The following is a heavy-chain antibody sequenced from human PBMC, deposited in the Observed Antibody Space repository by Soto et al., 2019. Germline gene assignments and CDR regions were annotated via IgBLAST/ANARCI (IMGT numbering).Heavy chain of an antibody. D-gene: IGHD6-19*01. CDR2: INSDGSST. CDR3: ARGDYSSGWYPEGGAFDY. Sequence: EVQLVESGGGLVQPGGSLRLSCAASGFTFSSYWMHWVRQAPGKGLVWVSRINSDGSSTSYADSVKGRFTISRDNAKNTLYLKMNSLRAEDTAVYYCARGDYSSGWYPEGGAFDYWGQGTLVTVSS. CDR1: GFTFSSYW. V-gene: IGHV3-74*01. J-gene: IGHJ4*02.